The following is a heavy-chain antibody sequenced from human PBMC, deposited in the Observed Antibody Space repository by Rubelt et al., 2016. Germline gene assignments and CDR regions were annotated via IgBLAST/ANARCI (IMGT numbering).Heavy chain of an antibody. CDR3: ASLAVAGTVGGEGPFDY. V-gene: IGHV4-31*03. CDR1: GGSISSGGYY. Sequence: QVQLQESGPGLVKPSQTLSLTCTVSGGSISSGGYYWSWIRQHPGKGLEWIGYIYYSGSTYYNPSLMIGVTISVDTSKNQFSLKLSSVTAADTAVYYCASLAVAGTVGGEGPFDYWGQGTLVTVSS. D-gene: IGHD6-19*01. CDR2: IYYSGST. J-gene: IGHJ4*02.